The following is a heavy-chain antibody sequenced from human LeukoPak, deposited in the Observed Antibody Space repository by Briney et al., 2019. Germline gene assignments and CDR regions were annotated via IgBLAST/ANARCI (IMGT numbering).Heavy chain of an antibody. D-gene: IGHD2-2*02. Sequence: SVKVSCKASGGTFSSYAISWVRQAPGQGLEWMAGIIPTFATANYAQKSQGRVTITADESTNTAYMELSSLRSEDTAVYYCARERGYCSSTSCYRDFDYWGQGTLVTVSS. V-gene: IGHV1-69*13. CDR1: GGTFSSYA. CDR2: IIPTFATA. CDR3: ARERGYCSSTSCYRDFDY. J-gene: IGHJ4*02.